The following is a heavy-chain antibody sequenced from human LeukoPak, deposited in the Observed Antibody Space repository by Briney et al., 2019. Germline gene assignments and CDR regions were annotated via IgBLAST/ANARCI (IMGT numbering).Heavy chain of an antibody. Sequence: PGGSLRLSCAASGFTFSSYSMNWVRQAPGKGLEWVSSISSSSSYIYYADSVKGRFTISRDNAKNSLYLQMNSLRAEDTAVYYCARDPGYSSGWFPWGAFDIWGQGTMVTVSS. CDR3: ARDPGYSSGWFPWGAFDI. CDR1: GFTFSSYS. D-gene: IGHD6-19*01. CDR2: ISSSSSYI. V-gene: IGHV3-21*01. J-gene: IGHJ3*02.